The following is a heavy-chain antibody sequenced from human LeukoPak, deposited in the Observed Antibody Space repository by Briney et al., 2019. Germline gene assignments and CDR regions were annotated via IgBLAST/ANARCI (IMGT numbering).Heavy chain of an antibody. CDR3: AKDRVQYGSGPDC. Sequence: GGSLRLSCVASGFTFNTYAMSWVRQAPGKGLEWVSAISGSGDSTYYADSVKGRFTISRDNSKTTLYLQMNSLRAEDTAVYYCAKDRVQYGSGPDCWGQGTLVTVSS. J-gene: IGHJ4*02. V-gene: IGHV3-23*01. CDR1: GFTFNTYA. CDR2: ISGSGDST. D-gene: IGHD3-10*01.